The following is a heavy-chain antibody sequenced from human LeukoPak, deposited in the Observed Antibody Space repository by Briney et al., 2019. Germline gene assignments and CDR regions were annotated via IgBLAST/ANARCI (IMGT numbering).Heavy chain of an antibody. J-gene: IGHJ1*01. V-gene: IGHV3-11*01. Sequence: PGGSLRLSYAASVFTFSDYYMSWIRQAPGKGLEWVSYISSSGSTIYYADSVKGRFTISRDNAKNSLYLQMNSLSAEDTAVYYCASDITYCGGDCYPRGYFQHWGQGTLVTVSS. CDR2: ISSSGSTI. CDR1: VFTFSDYY. CDR3: ASDITYCGGDCYPRGYFQH. D-gene: IGHD2-21*02.